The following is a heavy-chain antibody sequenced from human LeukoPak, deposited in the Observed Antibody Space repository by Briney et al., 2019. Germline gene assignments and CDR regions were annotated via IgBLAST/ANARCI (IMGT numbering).Heavy chain of an antibody. J-gene: IGHJ6*03. D-gene: IGHD6-19*01. CDR1: GYTFTSYD. CDR3: ARRAVAYYYYYYMDV. Sequence: GASVKVSCKASGYTFTSYDINWVRQATGQGLEWMGWMNPNSGNTGYAQKFQGRATITRNTSISTAYMDLSSLRSEDTAVYYCARRAVAYYYYYYMDVWGKGTTVTVSS. V-gene: IGHV1-8*03. CDR2: MNPNSGNT.